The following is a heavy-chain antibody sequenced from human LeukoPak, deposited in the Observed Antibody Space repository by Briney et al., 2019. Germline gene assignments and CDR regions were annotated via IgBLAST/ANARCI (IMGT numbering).Heavy chain of an antibody. CDR1: GFTFSSYW. CDR3: ARDEYYYDSSGLDY. D-gene: IGHD3-22*01. V-gene: IGHV3-7*03. Sequence: AGGSLRLSCAASGFTFSSYWMSWVRQAPGKGLEWVANIKQDGSEKYYVDSVKGRFTISRDNAKNSLYLQMNSLRAEDTAVYYCARDEYYYDSSGLDYWGQGTLVTVSS. J-gene: IGHJ4*02. CDR2: IKQDGSEK.